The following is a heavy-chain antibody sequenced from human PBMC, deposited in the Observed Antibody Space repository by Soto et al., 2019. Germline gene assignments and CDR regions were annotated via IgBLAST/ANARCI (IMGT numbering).Heavy chain of an antibody. CDR2: IYYSGTT. Sequence: QVQLQESGPGLVKPSQTLFLTCAVSNASIASGGSSWNWIRQQPGKGLEWIGYIYYSGTTFYNVSLKSRVAISRDTSKSQISLTLMSVTAADTAVYYCARHVMSHGFDFWGQGTLVTVSS. J-gene: IGHJ4*02. CDR3: ARHVMSHGFDF. CDR1: NASIASGGSS. V-gene: IGHV4-31*11.